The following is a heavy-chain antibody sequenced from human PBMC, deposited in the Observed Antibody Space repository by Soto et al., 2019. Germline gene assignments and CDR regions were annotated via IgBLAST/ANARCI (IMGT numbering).Heavy chain of an antibody. Sequence: ASVKVSCKASGYTFTSYGISWVRQAPGQGLEWMGWISAYNGNTNYAQKLQGRVTMTTDTSTSTAYMELRSLRSDDTAVYYCARDPGIAAAGTGEVDYWGQGTQVTVSS. J-gene: IGHJ4*02. CDR2: ISAYNGNT. D-gene: IGHD6-13*01. CDR3: ARDPGIAAAGTGEVDY. CDR1: GYTFTSYG. V-gene: IGHV1-18*01.